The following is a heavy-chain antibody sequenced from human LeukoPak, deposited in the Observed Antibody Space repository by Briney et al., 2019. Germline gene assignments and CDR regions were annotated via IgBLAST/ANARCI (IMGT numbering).Heavy chain of an antibody. CDR3: VKGALFHFDY. D-gene: IGHD2-21*01. Sequence: GGSLRLSCAASGFTFSSYGMHWVRQAPGKGLEWFAFIRYDGSYTYYADSVKGRFTISKDNSKNTLYVQMNSLRVEDTAVYYCVKGALFHFDYWGQGMLVTVSS. J-gene: IGHJ4*02. CDR1: GFTFSSYG. V-gene: IGHV3-30*02. CDR2: IRYDGSYT.